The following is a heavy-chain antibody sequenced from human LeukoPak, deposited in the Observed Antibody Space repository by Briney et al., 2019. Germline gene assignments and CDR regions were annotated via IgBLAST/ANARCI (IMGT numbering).Heavy chain of an antibody. D-gene: IGHD6-13*01. Sequence: GASVKVSCKASGYTFTSCYMHWVRQAPGQGLGWMGIINPSGGSTSYAQKFQGRVTMTRDMSTSTVYMELSSLRSEDTAVYYCARDLQQLDRHPIFDYWGQGTLVTVSS. CDR2: INPSGGST. V-gene: IGHV1-46*01. CDR3: ARDLQQLDRHPIFDY. CDR1: GYTFTSCY. J-gene: IGHJ4*02.